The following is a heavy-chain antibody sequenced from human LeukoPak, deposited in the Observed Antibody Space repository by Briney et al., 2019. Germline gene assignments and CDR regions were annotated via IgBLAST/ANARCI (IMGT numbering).Heavy chain of an antibody. CDR3: ARASVLLSADY. Sequence: GGSLRLSCAASGFTFSSYGMHWVRQAPGKGLEWVAVMSFDGSHTYYADSVKGRFTISRDNSKNTLYLQMNSLRAEDTAVYYCARASVLLSADYWGQGTLVTVSS. CDR2: MSFDGSHT. V-gene: IGHV3-30*03. D-gene: IGHD3-16*01. CDR1: GFTFSSYG. J-gene: IGHJ4*02.